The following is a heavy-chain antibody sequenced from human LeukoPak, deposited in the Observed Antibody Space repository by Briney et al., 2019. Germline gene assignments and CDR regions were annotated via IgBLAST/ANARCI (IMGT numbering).Heavy chain of an antibody. CDR2: IISSGGVT. J-gene: IGHJ4*02. CDR3: AKNGGYSYGLYYFDY. Sequence: PGGSLRLSCAASGFAFSSYAMSWVRQAPGKGLEGVSSIISSGGVTYYADSVKGRFTISRDNSKNTVYLQMDSLRAEDSAVYYCAKNGGYSYGLYYFDYWGQGTLVTVSS. D-gene: IGHD5-18*01. V-gene: IGHV3-23*01. CDR1: GFAFSSYA.